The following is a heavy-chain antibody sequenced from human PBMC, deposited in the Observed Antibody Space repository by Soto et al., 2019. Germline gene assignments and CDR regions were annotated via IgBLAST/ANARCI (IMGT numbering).Heavy chain of an antibody. Sequence: EVQLVESGGGLVKPGGSLRLSCAASGFTFSNAWMSWVRQAPGKGLEWVGRIKSKTDGGTTDYAAPVKGRFTISRDDSNNTLYLQMNSLKTDDTAVYYCTTLNYYGSGTYYSYYYGMDVWGQGTTVTVSS. V-gene: IGHV3-15*01. CDR3: TTLNYYGSGTYYSYYYGMDV. CDR1: GFTFSNAW. CDR2: IKSKTDGGTT. D-gene: IGHD3-10*01. J-gene: IGHJ6*02.